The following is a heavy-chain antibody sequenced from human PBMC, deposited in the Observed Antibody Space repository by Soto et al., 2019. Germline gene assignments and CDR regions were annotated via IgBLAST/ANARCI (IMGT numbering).Heavy chain of an antibody. D-gene: IGHD3-3*01. CDR2: ISAYNGNT. J-gene: IGHJ4*02. Sequence: ASVKVSCKASGYTFTSYGISWVRQAPGQGLEWMGWISAYNGNTNYAQKLQGRVTMTTDTSTSTAYMELRSLRSDDTAVYYCARVPTAGQDFWSGPSVYYFDYWGQGTLVTVSS. V-gene: IGHV1-18*01. CDR3: ARVPTAGQDFWSGPSVYYFDY. CDR1: GYTFTSYG.